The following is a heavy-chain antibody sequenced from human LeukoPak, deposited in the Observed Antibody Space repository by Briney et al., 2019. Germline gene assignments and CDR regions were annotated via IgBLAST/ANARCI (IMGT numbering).Heavy chain of an antibody. V-gene: IGHV3-21*01. Sequence: GGSLRLSCAASGFTFSSYSMNWVRQAPGKGLEWVSSISSSSSYIYYADSVKGRFTISRDNAKNSLYLQMNSLRAEDTAVYYCAREPILSVTTTGYFDYWGQGTLVTVSS. J-gene: IGHJ4*02. CDR1: GFTFSSYS. CDR3: AREPILSVTTTGYFDY. D-gene: IGHD4-17*01. CDR2: ISSSSSYI.